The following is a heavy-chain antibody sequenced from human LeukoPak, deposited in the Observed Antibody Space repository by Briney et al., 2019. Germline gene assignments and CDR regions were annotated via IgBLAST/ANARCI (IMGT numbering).Heavy chain of an antibody. CDR2: ISGSGGRT. CDR1: GFTFSSYA. Sequence: GGSLRLSCAASGFTFSSYAMSWVRQAPGKGLEWVSAISGSGGRTYYADSVKGRFTISRDNSKNTLYLQMNSLRAEDTAVYYCAKRYSRSWYYFDYWGQGTLVTVSS. J-gene: IGHJ4*02. V-gene: IGHV3-23*01. D-gene: IGHD6-13*01. CDR3: AKRYSRSWYYFDY.